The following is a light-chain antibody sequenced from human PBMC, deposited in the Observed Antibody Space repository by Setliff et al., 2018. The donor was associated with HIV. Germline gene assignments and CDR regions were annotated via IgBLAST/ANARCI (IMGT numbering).Light chain of an antibody. CDR3: SSYTSISTYV. V-gene: IGLV2-18*02. Sequence: QSALTQPPSVSGSPGQSVTISCTGTSSDVGSYNRVSWYQQPPGTAPKLMIYEVNNRPSGVPDRFSGSKSGNTASLTISGLQAEDEADYYYSSYTSISTYVFGTGTKVTVL. CDR1: SSDVGSYNR. J-gene: IGLJ1*01. CDR2: EVN.